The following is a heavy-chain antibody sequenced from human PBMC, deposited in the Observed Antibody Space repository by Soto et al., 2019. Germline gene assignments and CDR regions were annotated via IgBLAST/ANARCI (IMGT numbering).Heavy chain of an antibody. V-gene: IGHV3-23*01. D-gene: IGHD3-22*01. CDR2: IMGGGSTT. CDR1: GFSFSNYA. CDR3: AKHFSDSTGPFDY. Sequence: PGGSLRLSCAASGFSFSNYAMSWVRQAPGTGLEWVSTIMGGGSTTYYADSVKGRFTISRDNSKDTLYLQMNILRAEDSAVYYCAKHFSDSTGPFDYWGQGTLVTVSS. J-gene: IGHJ4*02.